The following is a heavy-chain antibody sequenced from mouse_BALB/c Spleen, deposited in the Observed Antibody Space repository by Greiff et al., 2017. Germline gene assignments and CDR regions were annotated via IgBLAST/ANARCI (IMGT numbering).Heavy chain of an antibody. J-gene: IGHJ3*01. CDR2: IYPGDGDT. CDR3: ARFDGYYEGFAY. Sequence: QVQLQQSGAELARPGASVKLSCKASGYTFTSYWMQWVKQRPGQGLEWIGAIYPGDGDTRYTQKFKGKATLTADKSSSTAYMQLSSLASEDSAVYYCARFDGYYEGFAYWGQGTLVTVSA. D-gene: IGHD2-3*01. CDR1: GYTFTSYW. V-gene: IGHV1-87*01.